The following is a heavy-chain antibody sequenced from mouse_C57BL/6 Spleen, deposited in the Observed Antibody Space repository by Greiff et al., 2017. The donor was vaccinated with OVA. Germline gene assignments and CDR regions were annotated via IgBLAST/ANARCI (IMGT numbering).Heavy chain of an antibody. V-gene: IGHV1-81*01. D-gene: IGHD3-2*02. J-gene: IGHJ2*01. CDR2: IYPRSGNT. Sequence: VNVVESGAELARPGASVKLSCKASGYTFTSYGISWVKQRTGQGLEWIGEIYPRSGNTYYNEKFKGKATLTADKSSSTAYMELRSLTSEDSAVYFCARQTAQATLFDYWGQGTTLTVSS. CDR1: GYTFTSYG. CDR3: ARQTAQATLFDY.